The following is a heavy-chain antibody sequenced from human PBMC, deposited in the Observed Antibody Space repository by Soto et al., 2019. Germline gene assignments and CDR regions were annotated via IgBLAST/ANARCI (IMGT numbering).Heavy chain of an antibody. CDR3: AGYCSSTSCSYYYYMDV. Sequence: EVQLVEFGGGLVQPGRSLRLSCAASGFTFDDYAMHWVRQAPGKGLEWVSGISWNSGSIGYADSVKGRFTISRDNAKNSLYLQMNSLRAEDTALYYCAGYCSSTSCSYYYYMDVWGKGTTVTVSS. J-gene: IGHJ6*03. CDR1: GFTFDDYA. CDR2: ISWNSGSI. V-gene: IGHV3-9*01. D-gene: IGHD2-2*03.